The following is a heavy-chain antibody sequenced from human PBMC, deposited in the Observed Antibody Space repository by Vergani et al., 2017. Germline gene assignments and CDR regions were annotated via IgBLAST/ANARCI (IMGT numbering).Heavy chain of an antibody. D-gene: IGHD3-22*01. J-gene: IGHJ4*02. CDR2: IWYDGSNK. CDR1: GFTFSSYG. Sequence: VQLVESGGGLVQPGGSLRLSCAASGFTFSSYGMHWVRQAPGKGLEWVAVIWYDGSNKYYADSVKGRFTISRDNAKNSLYLQMNSLRAEDTAVYYCGGYYYDSSGYYPYYFDYWGQGTLVTVSS. CDR3: GGYYYDSSGYYPYYFDY. V-gene: IGHV3-33*03.